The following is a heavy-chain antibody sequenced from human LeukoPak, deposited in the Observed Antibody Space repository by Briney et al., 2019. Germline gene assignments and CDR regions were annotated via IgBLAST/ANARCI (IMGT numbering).Heavy chain of an antibody. D-gene: IGHD3-22*01. CDR3: ASLTYYYDSSGYYSEDY. J-gene: IGHJ4*02. CDR1: GFTFSSYW. Sequence: GGSLRLSCAASGFTFSSYWMSWVRQAPGKGLEWVANIKQDGSEKYYVDSVKGRFTISRDNAKNSLYLQMNSLRAEDTAVYYCASLTYYYDSSGYYSEDYWGQGTLVTVSS. V-gene: IGHV3-7*03. CDR2: IKQDGSEK.